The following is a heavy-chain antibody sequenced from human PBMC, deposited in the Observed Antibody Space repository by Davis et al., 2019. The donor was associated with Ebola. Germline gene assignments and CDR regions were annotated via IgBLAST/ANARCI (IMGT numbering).Heavy chain of an antibody. D-gene: IGHD1-26*01. Sequence: AASVKVSCKASGYTFTSHAINWVRQAPGQGLEWLGWINTNTGNPTHAQDLTGRFVFSLDTSVSTAYLQISGLKAEDTAVYYCARHRSGGAADYWGQGTLVTVSS. CDR2: INTNTGNP. CDR1: GYTFTSHA. V-gene: IGHV7-4-1*02. J-gene: IGHJ4*02. CDR3: ARHRSGGAADY.